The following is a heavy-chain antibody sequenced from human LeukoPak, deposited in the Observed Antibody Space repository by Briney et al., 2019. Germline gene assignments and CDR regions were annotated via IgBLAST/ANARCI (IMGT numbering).Heavy chain of an antibody. V-gene: IGHV3-23*01. CDR2: ISGSGGST. Sequence: PGGSLRLSCAASGFTVSSNYMSWVRQAPGKGLEWVSAISGSGGSTYYADSVKGRFTISRDNSKNTLYLQMNSLRAEDTAVYYCAKDHEVTIFGVVPNQHWGQGTLVTVSS. J-gene: IGHJ1*01. CDR3: AKDHEVTIFGVVPNQH. CDR1: GFTVSSNY. D-gene: IGHD3-3*01.